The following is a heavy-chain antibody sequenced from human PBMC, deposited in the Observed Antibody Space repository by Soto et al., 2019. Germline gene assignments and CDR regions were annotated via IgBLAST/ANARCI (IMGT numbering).Heavy chain of an antibody. J-gene: IGHJ4*02. D-gene: IGHD4-17*01. CDR3: ARTTTPVVY. V-gene: IGHV1-69*02. Sequence: ASVKGSCKASGGTFSSYTISWLRQAPGRGLEWMGRIIPILGIANYAQKFQGRVTITADKSTSTAYMELSSLRSEDTAVYYCARTTTPVVYWGQGTLVTVSS. CDR1: GGTFSSYT. CDR2: IIPILGIA.